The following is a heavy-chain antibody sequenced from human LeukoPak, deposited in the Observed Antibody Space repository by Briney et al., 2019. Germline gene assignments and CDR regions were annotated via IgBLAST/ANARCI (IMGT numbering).Heavy chain of an antibody. Sequence: PVGSLRLSCAASGFTFSTYAMSWVRQAPGKGLEWVSAISGNGGTTYYADSVKGRFTISRDNSKNTLYLQVNSLRAEDTAVYYCAKERTSAGYFDYWGQGILVTVSS. V-gene: IGHV3-23*01. D-gene: IGHD1-14*01. J-gene: IGHJ4*02. CDR2: ISGNGGTT. CDR3: AKERTSAGYFDY. CDR1: GFTFSTYA.